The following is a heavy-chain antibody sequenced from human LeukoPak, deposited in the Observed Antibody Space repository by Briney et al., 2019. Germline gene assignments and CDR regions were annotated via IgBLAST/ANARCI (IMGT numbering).Heavy chain of an antibody. CDR1: GFIFSTYA. CDR3: ARRGGDDQWDV. Sequence: GGCLRLSCAAPGFIFSTYAMHWVRQAPGKGLEWVTVISYDGNNKYYADSVKGRFTISRDNSKNTLYLQMNSLRVEDTAVYYCARRGGDDQWDVWGQGTTVTVSS. D-gene: IGHD3-16*01. J-gene: IGHJ6*02. V-gene: IGHV3-30-3*01. CDR2: ISYDGNNK.